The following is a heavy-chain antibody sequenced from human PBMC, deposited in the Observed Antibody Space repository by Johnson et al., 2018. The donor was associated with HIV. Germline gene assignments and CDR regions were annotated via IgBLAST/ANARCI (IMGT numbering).Heavy chain of an antibody. CDR1: GFTFTTAW. CDR3: ARDRGIGAAGDAFDI. V-gene: IGHV3-72*01. Sequence: VQLVESGGGLVKPGGSPRLSRAASGFTFTTAWLTWVRQAPGKGLAWVCRTRNKANSYTTEYAASVNGRFTITRDDSKNSLYLQMNSLKTEDTAVYYCARDRGIGAAGDAFDIWGQGTMVTVSS. D-gene: IGHD6-13*01. J-gene: IGHJ3*02. CDR2: TRNKANSYTT.